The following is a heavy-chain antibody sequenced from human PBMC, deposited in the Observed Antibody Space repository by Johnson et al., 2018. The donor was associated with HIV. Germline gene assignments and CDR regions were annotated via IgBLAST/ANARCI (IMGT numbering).Heavy chain of an antibody. CDR1: GFTFSSYG. Sequence: QVQLVESGGGVVQRGGSLRLSCVASGFTFSSYGMHWVRQAPGKGLEWVAFIRYDGRHKYYADSVKVRFTVSRDNSKDTLYVEMNSLRSEDTAVYYCAKVGRMTTVVTPGDAFDIWGQGTKVTVSS. CDR3: AKVGRMTTVVTPGDAFDI. CDR2: IRYDGRHK. V-gene: IGHV3-30*02. J-gene: IGHJ3*02. D-gene: IGHD4-23*01.